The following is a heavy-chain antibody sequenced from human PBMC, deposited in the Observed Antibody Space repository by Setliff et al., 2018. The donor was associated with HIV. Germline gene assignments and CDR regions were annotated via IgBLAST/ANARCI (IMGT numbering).Heavy chain of an antibody. J-gene: IGHJ4*02. D-gene: IGHD3-16*01. CDR2: INHRGDT. CDR1: GGSLTDHF. CDR3: ATPRGGTFDS. V-gene: IGHV4-34*01. Sequence: TSETLSLTCAVYGGSLTDHFWTWIRQSPGKGLEWIGEINHRGDTHYSPSLRSRVAISLDTSKNQFSLNLTSVTAADTAVYYCATPRGGTFDSWGQGNLVTVSS.